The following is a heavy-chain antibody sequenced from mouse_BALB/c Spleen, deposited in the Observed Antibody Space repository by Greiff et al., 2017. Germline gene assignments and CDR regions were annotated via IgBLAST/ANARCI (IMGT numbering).Heavy chain of an antibody. J-gene: IGHJ4*01. D-gene: IGHD1-1*02. V-gene: IGHV5-6-4*01. CDR2: ISSGGSYT. CDR3: TRDMEVGGAMDY. Sequence: DVHLVESGGGLVKPGGSQKLSCAASGFTFSSYTMSWVRQTPEKRLEWVATISSGGSYTYYPDSVKGRFTISRDNAKNTLYLQMSSLKSEDTAMYYCTRDMEVGGAMDYWGQGTSVTVSS. CDR1: GFTFSSYT.